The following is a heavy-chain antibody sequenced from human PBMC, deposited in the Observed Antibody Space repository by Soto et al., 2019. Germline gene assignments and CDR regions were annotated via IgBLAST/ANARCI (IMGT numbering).Heavy chain of an antibody. CDR1: GYTFTSYG. V-gene: IGHV1-18*03. Sequence: ASVKVSCKASGYTFTSYGISWVRQAPGQGLEGMGWISAYNGNTNYEQKPQGRVTMTTDTSTSTAYMELMSLRSDDMAVYYCAREGGGVLWSGAFDIWGHGTMVTVSS. CDR2: ISAYNGNT. J-gene: IGHJ3*02. CDR3: AREGGGVLWSGAFDI. D-gene: IGHD2-21*01.